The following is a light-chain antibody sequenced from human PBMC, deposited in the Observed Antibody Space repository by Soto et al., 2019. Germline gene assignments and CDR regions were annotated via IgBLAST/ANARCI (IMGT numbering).Light chain of an antibody. CDR1: QSLVYSDGIAY. Sequence: DVVMTRSPLSLPVTLGQPASISCRSNQSLVYSDGIAYFSWFQQRPGRSPRXXXYKVSNRDSGVPARFSVNGSGTDGAMKISRVEPDDGWAYDGMQATHWTITFGQGTRLEIK. CDR3: MQATHWTIT. CDR2: KVS. V-gene: IGKV2-30*01. J-gene: IGKJ5*01.